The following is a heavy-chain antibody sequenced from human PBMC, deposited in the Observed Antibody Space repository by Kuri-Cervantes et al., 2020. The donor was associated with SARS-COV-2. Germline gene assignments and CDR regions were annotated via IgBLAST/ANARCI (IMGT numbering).Heavy chain of an antibody. CDR1: GFSLSRYT. D-gene: IGHD2/OR15-2a*01. CDR2: ISYNGRNR. J-gene: IGHJ4*02. CDR3: ANSFYDTSSVPRLDY. Sequence: GESLKISCAASGFSLSRYTMNWVRQTPGKGLEWVAIISYNGRNRYFADSVKGRFTISRDNSKNTLYLQMDSLGVEDTAVYYCANSFYDTSSVPRLDYWGQGTLVTVSS. V-gene: IGHV3-30*04.